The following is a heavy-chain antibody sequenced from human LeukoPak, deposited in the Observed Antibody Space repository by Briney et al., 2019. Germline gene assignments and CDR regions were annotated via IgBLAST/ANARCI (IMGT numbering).Heavy chain of an antibody. CDR2: ISTTGSSI. CDR1: GFTFSSYE. J-gene: IGHJ3*02. Sequence: GGSLRLSCAASGFTFSSYEMNWVRQAPGKGLEWVSYISTTGSSIYYADSVKGRFTISRDNVKNLLYLQMNSLRAEDTALYYCAKEAFDIWGQGTMVTVSS. CDR3: AKEAFDI. V-gene: IGHV3-48*03.